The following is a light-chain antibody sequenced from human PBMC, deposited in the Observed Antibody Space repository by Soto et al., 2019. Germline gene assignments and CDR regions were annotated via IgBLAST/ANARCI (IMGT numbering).Light chain of an antibody. CDR3: SSYTSSSSLYV. CDR1: SSDVGGYNY. Sequence: ALTQPASVSGSPGQSITLSCTGTSSDVGGYNYVSWYQQHPGKAPKLMIYDVSNRPSGVSNRFSGSKSGNTASLTISGLQAEDEADYYCSSYTSSSSLYVFGTGTKVTVL. J-gene: IGLJ1*01. CDR2: DVS. V-gene: IGLV2-14*01.